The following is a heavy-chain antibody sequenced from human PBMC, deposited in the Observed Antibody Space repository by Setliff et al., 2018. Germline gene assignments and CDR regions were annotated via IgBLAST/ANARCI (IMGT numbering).Heavy chain of an antibody. J-gene: IGHJ1*01. CDR3: ARVDFTMLQGVLGQ. D-gene: IGHD3-10*01. CDR2: VYFSGYT. V-gene: IGHV4-34*01. Sequence: SETLSLTCAVYGGSFNVYFWSWIRQPPGKGLEWLGSVYFSGYTYYNPSLSGRVTISIDTSKNQFSLRLTSVTAADTAVYYCARVDFTMLQGVLGQWGQGTLVTVSS. CDR1: GGSFNVYF.